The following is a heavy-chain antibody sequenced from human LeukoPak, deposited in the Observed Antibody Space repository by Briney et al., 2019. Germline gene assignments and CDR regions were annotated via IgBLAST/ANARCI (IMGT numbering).Heavy chain of an antibody. D-gene: IGHD1-1*01. V-gene: IGHV4-31*03. Sequence: SETLSLTCTVSGGSISSGGYYWSWIRQHPGKGLEWIGYIYYSGSTDYNPSLKSRVSISIDLSKNQFSLRLSSVTAADTAVYYCARWVQRFDPWGQGTLVSVSS. CDR3: ARWVQRFDP. CDR1: GGSISSGGYY. J-gene: IGHJ5*02. CDR2: IYYSGST.